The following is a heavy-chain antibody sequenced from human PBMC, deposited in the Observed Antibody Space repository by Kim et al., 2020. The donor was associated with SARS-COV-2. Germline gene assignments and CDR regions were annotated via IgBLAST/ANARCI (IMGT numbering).Heavy chain of an antibody. CDR2: INTNTGNP. CDR1: GYTFTSYA. Sequence: ASVKVSCKASGYTFTSYAMNWVRQAPGQGLEWMGWINTNTGNPTYAQGFTGRFVFSLDTSVSTAYLQISSLKAEDTAVYYCAREGVRYCGGGSCPDAFDIWGQGTMVTVSS. J-gene: IGHJ3*02. V-gene: IGHV7-4-1*02. CDR3: AREGVRYCGGGSCPDAFDI. D-gene: IGHD2-15*01.